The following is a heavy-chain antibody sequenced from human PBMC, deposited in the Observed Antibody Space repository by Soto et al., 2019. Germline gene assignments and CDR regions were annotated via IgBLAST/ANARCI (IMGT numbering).Heavy chain of an antibody. CDR2: ISSGSTSI. Sequence: PGGSLRLSCEASGFTFSSYSMNWVRQAPGKGLEWVSLISSGSTSIYYADSVKGRFTISRDNAKNSLYLQMNSLRAEDAAVYYCARVGFCSSTTCYGYFDSWGLGTLVTVSS. J-gene: IGHJ4*02. V-gene: IGHV3-21*01. CDR3: ARVGFCSSTTCYGYFDS. CDR1: GFTFSSYS. D-gene: IGHD2-2*01.